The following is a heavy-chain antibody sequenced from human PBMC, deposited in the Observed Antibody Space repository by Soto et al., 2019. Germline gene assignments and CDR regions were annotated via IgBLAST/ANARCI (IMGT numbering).Heavy chain of an antibody. CDR3: VRGDKGGFDL. J-gene: IGHJ3*01. V-gene: IGHV3-33*03. CDR1: GFAFSTYG. CDR2: IWYDGSNK. D-gene: IGHD2-21*02. Sequence: PGGSLRLSCAASGFAFSTYGIHWVRQAPGKGLEWVAVIWYDGSNKYYAASVKGRFTISRDNAKNTLYLQMNSLRAEDTAVYYCVRGDKGGFDLWGQGTTVTVS.